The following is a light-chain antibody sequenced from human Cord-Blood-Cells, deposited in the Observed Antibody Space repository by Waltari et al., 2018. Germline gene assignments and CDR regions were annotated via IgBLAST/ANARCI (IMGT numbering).Light chain of an antibody. CDR1: RSAVGGSTS. V-gene: IGLV2-8*01. CDR3: SSYAGSNVV. CDR2: EVS. J-gene: IGLJ2*01. Sequence: QSALTQPPSASGSPGQSVTISCTGTRSAVGGSTSVSWYQQHPGKAPKLMIYEVSKRPSGVPDRFSGSKSGNTASLTVSGLQAEDEADYYCSSYAGSNVVFGGGTKLTVL.